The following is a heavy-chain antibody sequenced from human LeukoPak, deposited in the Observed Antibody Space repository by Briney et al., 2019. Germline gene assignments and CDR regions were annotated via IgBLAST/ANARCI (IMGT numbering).Heavy chain of an antibody. J-gene: IGHJ1*01. CDR2: INTNTGNP. CDR1: GGTFTSYA. CDR3: ARGPDYDSSGYYYPTEYFQH. V-gene: IGHV7-4-1*02. D-gene: IGHD3-22*01. Sequence: ASVQVSCKASGGTFTSYAMNWVRQAPGQGLEWMGWINTNTGNPTYAQGFTGRFVFSLDTSVSTAYLQISSLKAEDTAVYYCARGPDYDSSGYYYPTEYFQHWGQGTLVTVSP.